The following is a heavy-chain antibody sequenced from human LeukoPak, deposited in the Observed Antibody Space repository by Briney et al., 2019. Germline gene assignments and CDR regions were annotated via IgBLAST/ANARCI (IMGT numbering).Heavy chain of an antibody. CDR3: ARYDSGLFYFDY. Sequence: SETLSLTCTVSGGSFSSHYRSWIRQTPGKGLEWIGDIYYSGSTNYNPSLKSRVTISSDTSKNQFSLKLSSVTAADTVVYYCARYDSGLFYFDYWGQGTLVTVSS. V-gene: IGHV4-59*11. J-gene: IGHJ4*02. CDR1: GGSFSSHY. CDR2: IYYSGST. D-gene: IGHD3-22*01.